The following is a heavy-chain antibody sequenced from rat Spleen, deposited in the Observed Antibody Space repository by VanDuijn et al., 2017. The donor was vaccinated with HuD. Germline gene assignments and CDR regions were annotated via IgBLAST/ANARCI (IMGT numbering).Heavy chain of an antibody. CDR1: GFTFSSHV. V-gene: IGHV5-25*01. CDR3: ARLDYFDY. J-gene: IGHJ2*01. CDR2: ISSGGGNT. Sequence: EVQLVESGGGLVQPGRSLKLSCAASGFTFSSHVMAWVRQAPTKGLEWVASISSGGGNTYYPDSVKGRFTISRDNAKSTLYMQMDSLRSEDTATYYCARLDYFDYWGQGVMVTVSS.